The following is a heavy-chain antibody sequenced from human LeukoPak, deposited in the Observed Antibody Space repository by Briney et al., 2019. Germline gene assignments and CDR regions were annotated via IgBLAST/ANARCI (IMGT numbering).Heavy chain of an antibody. V-gene: IGHV3-9*03. CDR3: AKDIGYSSSWNFDH. Sequence: GGSLRLSCAASGFTFDDYAMHWVRQAPGKGLEWVSGISWNSGSIGYADSVKGRFTISRDNAKNSLYLQMNSLRAEDMALYYCAKDIGYSSSWNFDHWGQGTLVTVSS. CDR1: GFTFDDYA. D-gene: IGHD6-13*01. J-gene: IGHJ4*02. CDR2: ISWNSGSI.